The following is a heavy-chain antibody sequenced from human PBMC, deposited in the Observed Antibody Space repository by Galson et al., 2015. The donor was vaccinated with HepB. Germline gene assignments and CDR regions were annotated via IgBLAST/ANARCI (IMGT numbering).Heavy chain of an antibody. J-gene: IGHJ4*02. CDR2: ISYDGSNK. CDR3: AKDLLTTVTTAAFDY. D-gene: IGHD4-17*01. Sequence: LRLSCAASGFTFSSYGMHWVRQAPGKGLEWVAVISYDGSNKYYADSVKGRFTISRDNSKNTLYLQMNSLRAEDTAVYYCAKDLLTTVTTAAFDYWGQGTLVTVSS. CDR1: GFTFSSYG. V-gene: IGHV3-30*18.